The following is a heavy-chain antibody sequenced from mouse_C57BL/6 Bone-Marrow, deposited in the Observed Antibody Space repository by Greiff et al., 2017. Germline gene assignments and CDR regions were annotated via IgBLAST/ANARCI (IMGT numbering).Heavy chain of an antibody. D-gene: IGHD3-2*02. CDR1: GYTFTDYN. V-gene: IGHV1-22*01. J-gene: IGHJ4*01. Sequence: EVQLQQSGPELVKPGASVKMSCKASGYTFTDYNMHWVKQSHGKSLEWIGYINPNNGGTSYNQKFKGKATLTVNKSSSTAYMELGSLTSEDSAVYYCADGLRLSYAMDYWGQGTSVTVSS. CDR2: INPNNGGT. CDR3: ADGLRLSYAMDY.